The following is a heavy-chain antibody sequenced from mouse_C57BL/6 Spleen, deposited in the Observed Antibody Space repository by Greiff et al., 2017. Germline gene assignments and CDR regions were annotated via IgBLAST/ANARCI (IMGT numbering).Heavy chain of an antibody. V-gene: IGHV5-9-1*02. CDR3: TRDFLPYDGYEGWFAY. Sequence: EVQGVESGEGLVKPGGSLKLSCAASGFTFSSYAMSWVRQTPEKRLEWVAYISSGGDYIYSAAPVKGRFPISRENARNTLYLQMGSLKSEDTAMYYCTRDFLPYDGYEGWFAYWGQGTLVTVSA. D-gene: IGHD2-3*01. J-gene: IGHJ3*01. CDR1: GFTFSSYA. CDR2: ISSGGDYI.